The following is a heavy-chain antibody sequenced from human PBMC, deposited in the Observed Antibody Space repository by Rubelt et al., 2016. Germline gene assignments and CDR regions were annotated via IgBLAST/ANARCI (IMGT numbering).Heavy chain of an antibody. D-gene: IGHD2-15*01. CDR2: INHSGST. CDR1: GGSFSGYY. V-gene: IGHV4-34*01. J-gene: IGHJ4*02. Sequence: QVQLQQWGAGLLKPPETLSLTCAVYGGSFSGYYWSWIRQPPGEGLEWIGAINHSGSTNYNPSLKSRVTISVDTSKNQFSLKLSSVTAADTAVYYCARHTFAGNCSGGSCPFDYWGQGTLVTVSS. CDR3: ARHTFAGNCSGGSCPFDY.